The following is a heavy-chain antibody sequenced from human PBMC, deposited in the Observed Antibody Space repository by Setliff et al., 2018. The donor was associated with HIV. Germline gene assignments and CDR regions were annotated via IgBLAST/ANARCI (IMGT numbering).Heavy chain of an antibody. CDR3: ARDLGAANA. Sequence: PSQTLSLTCAISGDSVSRINTAWNWIRQSPSRGLEWLGRTYCRSKWYNDYAVSVKSRITINPDTSKNQFSLQLNSVTPEDTAAYYCARDLGAANAWGQGTLVTVSS. J-gene: IGHJ4*02. CDR2: TYCRSKWYN. D-gene: IGHD3-16*01. V-gene: IGHV6-1*01. CDR1: GDSVSRINTA.